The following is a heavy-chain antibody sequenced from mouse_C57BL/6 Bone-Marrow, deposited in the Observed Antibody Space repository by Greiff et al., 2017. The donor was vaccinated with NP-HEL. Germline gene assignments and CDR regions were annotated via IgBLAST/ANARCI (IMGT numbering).Heavy chain of an antibody. Sequence: VQLQQSGAELVRPGASVKLSCTASGFNIKDDYMHWVKQRPEQGLEWIRWIDPENGDTEYASKFQGKATITADTSSNTAYLQLSSLTSEDTAVYYCTRGNYVMDYWGQGTSVTVSS. CDR1: GFNIKDDY. V-gene: IGHV14-4*01. CDR3: TRGNYVMDY. CDR2: IDPENGDT. J-gene: IGHJ4*01.